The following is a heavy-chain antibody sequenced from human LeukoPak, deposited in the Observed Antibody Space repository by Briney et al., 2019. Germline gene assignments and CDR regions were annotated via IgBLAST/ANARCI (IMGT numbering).Heavy chain of an antibody. Sequence: GGSLRLSCAVSGFTFSGSAMHWVRQASGKGLEWVGRIRSKANSYATAYASSVKGRFTISRDDSKNTAYLQMNSLKTEDTAVYYCTWYSTSGWSIDYWGQGTLVTVSS. CDR3: TWYSTSGWSIDY. J-gene: IGHJ4*02. CDR2: IRSKANSYAT. V-gene: IGHV3-73*01. D-gene: IGHD6-13*01. CDR1: GFTFSGSA.